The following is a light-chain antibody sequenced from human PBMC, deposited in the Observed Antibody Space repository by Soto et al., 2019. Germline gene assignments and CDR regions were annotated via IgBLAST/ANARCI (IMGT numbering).Light chain of an antibody. CDR2: MIS. CDR1: QSLVHSDGNTY. V-gene: IGKV2-24*01. Sequence: DIVLTQPTFSSPVTLGQPASISCRSSQSLVHSDGNTYLTWLQQRPGQPPRLLIYMISNRFSGVPDRCSGSGAGTEFTLKISRLEADDVVVYDCRQATQSYTFGQVTKLEIK. CDR3: RQATQSYT. J-gene: IGKJ2*01.